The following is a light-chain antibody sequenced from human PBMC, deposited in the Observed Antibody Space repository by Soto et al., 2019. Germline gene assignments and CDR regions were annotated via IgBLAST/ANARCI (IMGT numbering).Light chain of an antibody. V-gene: IGKV3-15*01. J-gene: IGKJ1*01. Sequence: EIVMTQSPATLSVSPGESPTLSCRASHNVRSSLAWYQQKAGQAPRLLIHGASTRATGIPGRFSGSGSGTEFTLIISSLQSEDFAVYYCQQYNEWPETFGHGTKWIS. CDR1: HNVRSS. CDR3: QQYNEWPET. CDR2: GAS.